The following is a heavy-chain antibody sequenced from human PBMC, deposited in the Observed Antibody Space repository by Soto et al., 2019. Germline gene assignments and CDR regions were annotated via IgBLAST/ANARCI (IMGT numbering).Heavy chain of an antibody. V-gene: IGHV4-59*01. CDR2: IYYSGST. CDR1: GGSIRSYY. J-gene: IGHJ4*02. D-gene: IGHD1-26*01. Sequence: QVQLQESGPGLVKPSETLSLTCTVSGGSIRSYYWSWIRQPPGKGLEWIGYIYYSGSTNYKPSLKSRVTISVDTSKNQFSLKLSSVTAADTAVYYCASRYGGNFDYWGQGTLVTVSS. CDR3: ASRYGGNFDY.